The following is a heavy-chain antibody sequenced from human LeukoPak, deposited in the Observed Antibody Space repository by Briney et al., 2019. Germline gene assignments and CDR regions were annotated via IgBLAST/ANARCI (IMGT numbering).Heavy chain of an antibody. CDR1: GFTFSSDW. V-gene: IGHV3-7*01. CDR3: ARPQRGYSYGYVRPDAFDI. CDR2: IKPDEGEK. D-gene: IGHD5-18*01. J-gene: IGHJ3*02. Sequence: GGSLRLSCAASGFTFSSDWMIWVRQPPGKGLEWVANIKPDEGEKYYVDSVKGRFTVSRDNAKNSLYLQMNSLRAEDTAVYYCARPQRGYSYGYVRPDAFDIWGQGTMVTVSS.